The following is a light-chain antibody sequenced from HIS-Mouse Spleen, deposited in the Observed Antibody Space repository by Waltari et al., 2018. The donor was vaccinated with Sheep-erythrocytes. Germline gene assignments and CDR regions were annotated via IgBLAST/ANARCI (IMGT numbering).Light chain of an antibody. Sequence: QSALTQPASVSGSPGRSITISCPGPSSNVGSYNFVPWYQQHPGKAPKLMIYEGSKRPSGVSNRFSGSKSGNTASLTISGLQAEDEADYYCCSYAGSSTPWVFGGGTKLTVL. CDR2: EGS. CDR3: CSYAGSSTPWV. CDR1: SSNVGSYNF. J-gene: IGLJ3*02. V-gene: IGLV2-23*01.